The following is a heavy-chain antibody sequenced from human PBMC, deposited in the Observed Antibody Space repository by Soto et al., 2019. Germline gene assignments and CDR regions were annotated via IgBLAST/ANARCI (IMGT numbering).Heavy chain of an antibody. CDR2: ISGSGGST. D-gene: IGHD3-22*01. J-gene: IGHJ4*02. CDR3: ARAQPTYSSSYFDY. V-gene: IGHV3-23*01. Sequence: GGSLRLSCAASGFTLSSFAMGWVRQAPGKGLEWVSAISGSGGSTYYADSVKGRFTISRDNSKNTLYVHMNSLRAEDTAVYYCARAQPTYSSSYFDYWGQGTLVTVSS. CDR1: GFTLSSFA.